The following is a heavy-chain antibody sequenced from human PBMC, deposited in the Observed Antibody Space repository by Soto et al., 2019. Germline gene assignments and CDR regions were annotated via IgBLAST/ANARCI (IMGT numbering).Heavy chain of an antibody. Sequence: QAQLQQSGPGLVKPSQTLSLTCTVSGGSISYEYYHWTWIRQSPGKGLEWIGYVHYSGSIMYNPSLESRVTISVDTSKNQFSLHLSSVTAADTAVYFCVREDDGGDREYYGLDVWGQGTTVTVSS. CDR1: GGSISYEYYH. CDR3: VREDDGGDREYYGLDV. J-gene: IGHJ6*02. CDR2: VHYSGSI. D-gene: IGHD3-16*01. V-gene: IGHV4-30-4*08.